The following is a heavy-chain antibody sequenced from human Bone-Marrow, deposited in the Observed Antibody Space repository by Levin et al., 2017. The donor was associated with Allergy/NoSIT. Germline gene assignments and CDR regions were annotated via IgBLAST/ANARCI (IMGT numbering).Heavy chain of an antibody. CDR3: ARRIAVAGTNYYGMDV. V-gene: IGHV3-64*01. J-gene: IGHJ6*02. CDR1: GFTFSSYA. D-gene: IGHD6-19*01. Sequence: GESLKISCAASGFTFSSYAMHWVRQAPGKGLEYVSAISSNGGSTYYANSVKGRFTISRDNSKNTLYLQMGSLRAEDMAVYYCARRIAVAGTNYYGMDVWCQGTTVTVSS. CDR2: ISSNGGST.